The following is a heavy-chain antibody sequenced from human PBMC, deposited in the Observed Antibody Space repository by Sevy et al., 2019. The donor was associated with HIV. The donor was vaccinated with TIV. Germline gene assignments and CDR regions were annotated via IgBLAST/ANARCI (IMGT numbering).Heavy chain of an antibody. D-gene: IGHD2-2*01. CDR1: GFTFSNHW. CDR3: ARDTSYSTSS. CDR2: INSDGTTT. J-gene: IGHJ4*02. Sequence: EGSLRLSCSASGFTFSNHWMHWVRQVPGKGLVWVSYINSDGTTTTYADSVKGRFTISRDNAKNTLYLQMNSLGAEDTAVYYCARDTSYSTSSWGQGTLVTVSS. V-gene: IGHV3-74*01.